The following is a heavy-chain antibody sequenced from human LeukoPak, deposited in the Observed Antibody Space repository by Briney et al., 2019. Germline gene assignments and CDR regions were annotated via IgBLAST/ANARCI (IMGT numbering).Heavy chain of an antibody. J-gene: IGHJ4*02. D-gene: IGHD4-23*01. CDR1: GYSFTNYW. Sequence: GESLKISCKGSGYSFTNYWISWVRQMPGKGLEWMGTIDPSDSYTNYSPSFQGHVTISTDKSISTAYLQWSSLKASDTAMYYCARFYGGDSPDYWGQGTLVTVSS. V-gene: IGHV5-10-1*01. CDR2: IDPSDSYT. CDR3: ARFYGGDSPDY.